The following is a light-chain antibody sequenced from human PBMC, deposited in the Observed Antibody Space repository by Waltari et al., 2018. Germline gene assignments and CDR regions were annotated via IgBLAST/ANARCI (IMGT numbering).Light chain of an antibody. V-gene: IGLV2-14*03. Sequence: QSALPQPASVSGSPGQSITLSCTGTSSDDGGYDYVSWYQQHPDKAPNILIYYVKYRPSGVSVRFSGSKSGNTAALTISGLQAEDEADYYCNSYTTSSTRVFGGGTKLTVL. CDR3: NSYTTSSTRV. J-gene: IGLJ3*02. CDR1: SSDDGGYDY. CDR2: YVK.